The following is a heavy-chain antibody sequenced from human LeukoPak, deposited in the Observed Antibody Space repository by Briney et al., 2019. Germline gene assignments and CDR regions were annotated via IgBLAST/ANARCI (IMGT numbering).Heavy chain of an antibody. J-gene: IGHJ4*02. CDR1: GGSISSYY. V-gene: IGHV4-4*07. CDR2: FYSTGST. Sequence: PSETLSLTSTVSGGSISSYYWTWIRQPAGKGLEWIGRFYSTGSTNYNPSLKSRVTMSVDTSKNQFSLKLSSVTAADTAVYYCARDQYSGSLDYWGQGTLVTVSS. D-gene: IGHD1-26*01. CDR3: ARDQYSGSLDY.